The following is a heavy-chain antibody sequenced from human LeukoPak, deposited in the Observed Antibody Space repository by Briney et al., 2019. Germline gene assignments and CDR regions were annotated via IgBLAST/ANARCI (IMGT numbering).Heavy chain of an antibody. CDR3: AKDPDVSASQGHFDY. D-gene: IGHD3-10*01. Sequence: GRSLRLSCAASGFTFTSYGMHWVRQAPGKGLEWVAVISYDGSNKYYADSVKGRFTISRDNSKNTLYLQMNSLRAEDTAVYYCAKDPDVSASQGHFDYWGQGTLVTVSS. J-gene: IGHJ4*02. CDR1: GFTFTSYG. CDR2: ISYDGSNK. V-gene: IGHV3-30*18.